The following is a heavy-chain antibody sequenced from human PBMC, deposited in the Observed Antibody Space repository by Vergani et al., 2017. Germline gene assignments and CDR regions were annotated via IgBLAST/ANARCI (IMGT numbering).Heavy chain of an antibody. CDR3: ARGDYGILTGYGY. CDR1: EYTFSNYY. J-gene: IGHJ4*02. V-gene: IGHV1-46*03. D-gene: IGHD3-9*01. CDR2: INPSGGHP. Sequence: QVQVVQSGAEVKKSGASVKVSCKTSEYTFSNYYMHWVRQAPGQGLEWMGIINPSGGHPNYAQKFQGRVTMTRDTSTSTVYMELSSLRSEDTAIYYCARGDYGILTGYGYWGQGTLVTVSA.